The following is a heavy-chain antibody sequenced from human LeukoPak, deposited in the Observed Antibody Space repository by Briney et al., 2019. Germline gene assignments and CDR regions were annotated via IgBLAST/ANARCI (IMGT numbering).Heavy chain of an antibody. Sequence: GGSLRLSCAASGFTVISNYMGWIRQAPGKGLEWLSVIYLGNNTFYADSVKGRFTISRDNSKNTLYLQMNSLRAEDTAVYYCAKDSNDYVWGSYRSKYYFDYWGQGTLVTVSS. CDR1: GFTVISNY. CDR3: AKDSNDYVWGSYRSKYYFDY. D-gene: IGHD3-16*02. J-gene: IGHJ4*02. V-gene: IGHV3-53*01. CDR2: IYLGNNT.